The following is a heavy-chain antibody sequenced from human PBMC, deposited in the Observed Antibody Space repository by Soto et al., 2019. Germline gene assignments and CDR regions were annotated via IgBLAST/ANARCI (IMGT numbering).Heavy chain of an antibody. J-gene: IGHJ4*02. CDR2: INQSGGT. Sequence: QVQLQQWGAGLLKPSETLSLTCAVYGGSFSGYYWSWIRQPPGKGLEWSGEINQSGGTNYNPSLKSRVTISVDTSKNQFSLKLSSVTAADTAVYFCARTYSSSWSPFDYWGQGTLVTVSS. V-gene: IGHV4-34*01. D-gene: IGHD6-13*01. CDR3: ARTYSSSWSPFDY. CDR1: GGSFSGYY.